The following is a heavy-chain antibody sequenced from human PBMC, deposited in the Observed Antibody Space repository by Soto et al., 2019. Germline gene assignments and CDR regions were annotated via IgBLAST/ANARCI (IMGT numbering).Heavy chain of an antibody. D-gene: IGHD3-16*01. J-gene: IGHJ4*02. Sequence: GGSLRLSCAASGFTFSFYAMHWVRQAPGKGLEWVAVISYNGRNKHYVDSVKGRFTISRDNSQDTLYLQMDSLRPDDTAVYYCARQAKIGDRSQFYFDSWGQGTLVTVSS. CDR3: ARQAKIGDRSQFYFDS. V-gene: IGHV3-30*04. CDR2: ISYNGRNK. CDR1: GFTFSFYA.